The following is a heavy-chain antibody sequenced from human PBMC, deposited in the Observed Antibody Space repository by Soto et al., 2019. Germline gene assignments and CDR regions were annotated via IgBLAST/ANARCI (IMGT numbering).Heavy chain of an antibody. D-gene: IGHD4-17*01. Sequence: QVQLVQSGAEVKKPGSSVKVSCKASGGTFSRYSISWVRQAPGQGFEWMGGIIPIFGTANYAQKFQGRVTITADDPTSTAYMELSGLRSEDTAVYYCARAAVTGRYYGLDVWGQGTTVTVSS. J-gene: IGHJ6*02. CDR2: IIPIFGTA. CDR3: ARAAVTGRYYGLDV. CDR1: GGTFSRYS. V-gene: IGHV1-69*01.